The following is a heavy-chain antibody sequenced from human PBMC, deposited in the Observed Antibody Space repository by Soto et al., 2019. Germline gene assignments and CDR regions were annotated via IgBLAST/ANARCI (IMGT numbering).Heavy chain of an antibody. J-gene: IGHJ4*02. CDR3: ARTSFSDSSGYYGR. D-gene: IGHD3-22*01. CDR2: ISAYNGNT. V-gene: IGHV1-18*01. CDR1: GYPFTSYG. Sequence: QVQLVQSGAEVKKPGASVKVSCKASGYPFTSYGISWVRQAPGQGLEWMGWISAYNGNTNYAQKLQGRVILPTDTSTSTASMELSSLRSDDTAVYYCARTSFSDSSGYYGRWGQGTLVPVSS.